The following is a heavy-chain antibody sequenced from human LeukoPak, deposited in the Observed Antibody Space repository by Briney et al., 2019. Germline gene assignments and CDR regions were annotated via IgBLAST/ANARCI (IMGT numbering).Heavy chain of an antibody. J-gene: IGHJ4*02. V-gene: IGHV4-39*07. D-gene: IGHD5-18*01. Sequence: PSETLSLTCTVSGGSISSSSYYWGWIRQPPGKGLEWIGSIYHSGSTYYNPSLKSRVTISVDTSKNQFSLKLSSVTAADTAVYYCAGGYSYGYDYWGQGTLVTVSS. CDR3: AGGYSYGYDY. CDR2: IYHSGST. CDR1: GGSISSSSYY.